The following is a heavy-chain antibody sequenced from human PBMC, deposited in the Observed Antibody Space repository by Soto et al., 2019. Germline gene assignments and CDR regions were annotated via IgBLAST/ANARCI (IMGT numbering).Heavy chain of an antibody. CDR2: ISPGHGNT. Sequence: QVQLVQSGAEVRKPGASVKVSCKASGYAFTTYSMHWVRQAPGQRLEWMGWISPGHGNTKYSQHFQGRVSITRDTSASTVYLELISLTSEDTTVYFCARGDPSWHDAFDIWGQGTMVTVSS. V-gene: IGHV1-3*01. CDR3: ARGDPSWHDAFDI. J-gene: IGHJ3*02. CDR1: GYAFTTYS.